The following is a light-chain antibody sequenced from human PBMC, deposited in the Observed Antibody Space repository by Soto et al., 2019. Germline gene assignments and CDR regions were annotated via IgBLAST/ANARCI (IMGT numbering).Light chain of an antibody. CDR3: QQYGSSRT. J-gene: IGKJ1*01. V-gene: IGKV3-20*01. CDR1: QSVSSSY. Sequence: EIVLTQSPGTLSLSQGERATLSCRASQSVSSSYLAWYQQKPGQAPRLLIYGASSRATGIPDRFSGSGSGTDFPLTISRLEPEDFAVYYCQQYGSSRTFGQGTKVEIK. CDR2: GAS.